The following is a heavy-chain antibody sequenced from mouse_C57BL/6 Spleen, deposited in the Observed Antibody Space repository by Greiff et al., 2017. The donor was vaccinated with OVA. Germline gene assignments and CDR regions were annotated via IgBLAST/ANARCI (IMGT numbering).Heavy chain of an antibody. V-gene: IGHV1-61*01. J-gene: IGHJ2*01. D-gene: IGHD2-5*01. CDR3: ASSYSNVYYFDY. CDR1: GYTYTSYW. CDR2: IYPSDSDT. Sequence: VQLQQPGAELVRPGSSVKLSCKASGYTYTSYWMDWVKQRPGQGLEWIGNIYPSDSDTHYNQKFKDKATLTVDKSSSTAYMQLSSLTYEDSAVYYCASSYSNVYYFDYWGKGTTLTVSS.